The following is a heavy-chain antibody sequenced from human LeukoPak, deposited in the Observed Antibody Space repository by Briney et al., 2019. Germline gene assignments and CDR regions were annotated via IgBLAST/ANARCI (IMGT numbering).Heavy chain of an antibody. J-gene: IGHJ4*02. CDR3: ARVSSRSNDYVWENSRHKENYFDY. CDR1: GFTFSSYS. Sequence: GGSLRLSCAASGFTFSSYSMNRVRQAPGKGLEWVSSISSSSSYIYYADSVKGRFTISRDNAKNSLYLQMNSLRAEDTAVYYCARVSSRSNDYVWENSRHKENYFDYWGQGTLVTVSS. D-gene: IGHD3-16*02. V-gene: IGHV3-21*01. CDR2: ISSSSSYI.